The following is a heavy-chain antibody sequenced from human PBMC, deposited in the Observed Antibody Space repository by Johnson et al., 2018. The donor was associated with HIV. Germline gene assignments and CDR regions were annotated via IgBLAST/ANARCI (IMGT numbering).Heavy chain of an antibody. D-gene: IGHD2-21*02. CDR3: AKVYCGGDCSFGGAAFNI. V-gene: IGHV3-30*02. CDR1: GFIFSSYD. CDR2: LRYDGSDK. Sequence: QMQLVESGGGLVQPGGSLRLSRAASGFIFSSYDMHWVRQAPGKGLEWVAFLRYDGSDKYYGDSVKGRFTISRDNSKNTLYLQMNSLRAEDTAVYYCAKVYCGGDCSFGGAAFNIWGQGTMVTVSS. J-gene: IGHJ3*02.